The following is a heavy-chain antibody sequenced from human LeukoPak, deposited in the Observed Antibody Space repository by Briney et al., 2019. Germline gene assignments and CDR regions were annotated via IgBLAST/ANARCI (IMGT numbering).Heavy chain of an antibody. J-gene: IGHJ4*02. CDR1: GFTFSSYS. CDR2: ISSSSSYI. V-gene: IGHV3-21*01. D-gene: IGHD6-13*01. CDR3: AREGIAAAGTGGDY. Sequence: GGSLRLSCAASGFTFSSYSMNWVRQAPGEGLEWVSSISSSSSYIYYADSVKGRFTISRDNAKNSLYLQMNSLRAEDTAVYYCAREGIAAAGTGGDYWGQGTLVTVSS.